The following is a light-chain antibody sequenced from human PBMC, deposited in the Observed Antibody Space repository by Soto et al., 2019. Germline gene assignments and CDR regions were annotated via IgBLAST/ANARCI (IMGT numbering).Light chain of an antibody. Sequence: DVQLIQSPSTLSASIGDRVTITCRVSQPIRDWVAWYQQKPGKAPKLLIYDATSSDSGVPSRFSGSGSETEFTLTISSLQPGDFATYDCQQYDSYSNTFVQGTMVEL. CDR2: DAT. V-gene: IGKV1-5*01. J-gene: IGKJ1*01. CDR3: QQYDSYSNT. CDR1: QPIRDW.